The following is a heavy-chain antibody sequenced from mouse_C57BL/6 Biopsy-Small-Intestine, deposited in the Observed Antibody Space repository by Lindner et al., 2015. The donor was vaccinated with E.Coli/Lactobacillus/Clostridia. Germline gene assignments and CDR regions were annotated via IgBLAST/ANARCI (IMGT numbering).Heavy chain of an antibody. Sequence: VQLQESGPELVKPGASIKMSCKASGYTFTDYYIHWVKQSHGKSLEWIGCIYPNHGGNGYNQKFKGKATLTVDKSSSTAYMELRSLTSEDSAVYYCTRNYDSSPCFDYWGQGTTLTVSS. CDR1: GYTFTDYY. CDR2: IYPNHGGN. V-gene: IGHV1-34*01. CDR3: TRNYDSSPCFDY. J-gene: IGHJ2*01. D-gene: IGHD1-1*01.